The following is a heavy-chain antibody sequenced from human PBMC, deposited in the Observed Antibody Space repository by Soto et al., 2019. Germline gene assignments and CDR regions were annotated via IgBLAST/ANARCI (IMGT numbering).Heavy chain of an antibody. CDR1: GFTFDKVW. Sequence: EVQLVESGGGLVKPGGSLRLSCAVSGFTFDKVWMNWVRQAPGKGLEWVGRIKSKTDGGTKDYAAPGKGSFTILRDQTNNMLYLQTNIQNSASPRMYFCATGRDGVLPWGQGTLVTVSS. CDR3: ATGRDGVLP. J-gene: IGHJ5*02. CDR2: IKSKTDGGTK. V-gene: IGHV3-15*07. D-gene: IGHD1-1*01.